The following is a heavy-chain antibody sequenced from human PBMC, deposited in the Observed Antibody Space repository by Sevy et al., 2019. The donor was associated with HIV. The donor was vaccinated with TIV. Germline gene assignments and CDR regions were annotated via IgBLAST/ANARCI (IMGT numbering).Heavy chain of an antibody. CDR2: IYPGDSDT. CDR1: GYSFTSYW. D-gene: IGHD6-19*01. Sequence: GESLKIYCKGSGYSFTSYWIGWVRQMPGKGLEWMGIIYPGDSDTRYSPSFQGQVTISADKSISTAYLQWSSLKASDTAMYYCARTSRGYSSGWFRDAFDIWGQGTMVTVSS. J-gene: IGHJ3*02. CDR3: ARTSRGYSSGWFRDAFDI. V-gene: IGHV5-51*01.